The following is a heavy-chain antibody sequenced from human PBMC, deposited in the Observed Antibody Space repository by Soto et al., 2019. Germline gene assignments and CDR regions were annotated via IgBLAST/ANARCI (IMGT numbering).Heavy chain of an antibody. CDR3: VRGQWLPSGEN. CDR1: GGALNSYF. Sequence: QVQLQQWGAGLLKPSETLSLTCVVYGGALNSYFWTWIRQPPGKGLELIGEINHSGTTNYNPSLKGRATIALDRSENQFSLRLTSVTDADTAVYYCVRGQWLPSGENWGQGTLVTVSS. V-gene: IGHV4-34*01. J-gene: IGHJ4*02. CDR2: INHSGTT. D-gene: IGHD6-19*01.